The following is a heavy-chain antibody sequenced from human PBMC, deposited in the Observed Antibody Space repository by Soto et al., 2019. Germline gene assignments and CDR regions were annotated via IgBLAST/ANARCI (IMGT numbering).Heavy chain of an antibody. Sequence: EVQLVESGGGLVQPGGSLRLSCAASGFTFNSYSMNWVRQAPGKGLEGVSYISSSSSTIYYADSVKGRFTISRDNAKNSLYLQMHSLRDEDTAVYYCASAGYYGSGILLWGQGTLVTVSS. CDR3: ASAGYYGSGILL. CDR1: GFTFNSYS. CDR2: ISSSSSTI. V-gene: IGHV3-48*02. D-gene: IGHD3-10*01. J-gene: IGHJ4*02.